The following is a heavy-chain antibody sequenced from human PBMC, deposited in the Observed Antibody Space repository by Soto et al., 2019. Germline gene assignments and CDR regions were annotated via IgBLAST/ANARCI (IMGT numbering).Heavy chain of an antibody. CDR1: GYTLTELS. V-gene: IGHV1-24*01. Sequence: ASVKVSCKVSGYTLTELSMHWVRQAPGKGLEWMGGFDPEDGETIYAQKFQGRVTMTEDTSTDTAYMELSCLRSEDTAVYYCATVHNDYVCCWFDPWGQGTLVTVSS. J-gene: IGHJ5*02. D-gene: IGHD4-17*01. CDR2: FDPEDGET. CDR3: ATVHNDYVCCWFDP.